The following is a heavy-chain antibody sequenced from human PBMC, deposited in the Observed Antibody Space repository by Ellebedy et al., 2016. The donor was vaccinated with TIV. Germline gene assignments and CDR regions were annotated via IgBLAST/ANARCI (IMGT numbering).Heavy chain of an antibody. CDR3: ARGHGDYYYYMDV. CDR2: IYHSGST. CDR1: GGSISSGGYS. Sequence: SETLSLTXAVSGGSISSGGYSWSWIRQPPGKGLEWIGYIYHSGSTNYNPSLKSRVTISVDTSKNQFSLKLSSVTAADTAVYYCARGHGDYYYYMDVWGKGTTVTVSS. D-gene: IGHD3-3*01. J-gene: IGHJ6*03. V-gene: IGHV4-30-2*01.